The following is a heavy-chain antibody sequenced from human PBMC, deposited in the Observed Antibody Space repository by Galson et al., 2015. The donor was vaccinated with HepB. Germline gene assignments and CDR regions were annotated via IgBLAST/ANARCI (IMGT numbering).Heavy chain of an antibody. V-gene: IGHV3-30*18. CDR2: ISYDGSNK. Sequence: SLRLSCAASGFTFSSYGMHWVRQAPGKGLEWVAVISYDGSNKYYADSVKGRFTISRDNSKNTLYLQMNSLRAEDTAVYYCAKHPRFRTQGDYWGQGTLVTVSS. J-gene: IGHJ4*02. CDR3: AKHPRFRTQGDY. D-gene: IGHD2-21*01. CDR1: GFTFSSYG.